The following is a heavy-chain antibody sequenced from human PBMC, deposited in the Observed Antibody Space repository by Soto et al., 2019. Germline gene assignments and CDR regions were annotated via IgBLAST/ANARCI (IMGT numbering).Heavy chain of an antibody. D-gene: IGHD1-1*01. V-gene: IGHV1-8*01. CDR1: GYTFTSYD. Sequence: QVQLVQSGAEVKKPGASVKVSCKASGYTFTSYDINWVRQATGQGLEWMGWMNPNSGNTGYAQKFLGRVTMTRNTCISTAYMALSSLRTEDTAVYYCAREMTRTTSMDVWGQGTTVTVSS. CDR3: AREMTRTTSMDV. J-gene: IGHJ6*02. CDR2: MNPNSGNT.